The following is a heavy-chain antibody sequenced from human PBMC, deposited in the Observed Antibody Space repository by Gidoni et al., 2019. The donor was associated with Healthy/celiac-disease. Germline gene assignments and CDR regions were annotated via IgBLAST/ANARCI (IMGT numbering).Heavy chain of an antibody. V-gene: IGHV1-58*01. CDR3: AAEGTYYYDSSGYSGFDY. CDR1: GFTFTSSA. D-gene: IGHD3-22*01. CDR2: IVVGSGNT. Sequence: QMQLVQSGPEVKKPGTSVKFSCMASGFTFTSSAVQWVRQARGQRLEWIGWIVVGSGNTKYAQKFQERVTITRDMSTSTAYMELSSLRSEDTAVYYCAAEGTYYYDSSGYSGFDYWGQGTLVTVSS. J-gene: IGHJ4*02.